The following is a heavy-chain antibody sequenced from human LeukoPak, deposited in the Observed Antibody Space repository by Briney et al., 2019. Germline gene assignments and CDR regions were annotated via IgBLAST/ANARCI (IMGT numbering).Heavy chain of an antibody. CDR2: INPNSGGT. J-gene: IGHJ5*02. V-gene: IGHV1-2*02. D-gene: IGHD1-26*01. CDR3: ARAGYSGNLA. Sequence: APVKASCMASGYTFTGYYMHWVRQAPGQGLEWMGWINPNSGGTNYAQDFHGRVTMTRDTSISTAYMELSRLRSDDTAVYYCARAGYSGNLAWGQGTLVTVSS. CDR1: GYTFTGYY.